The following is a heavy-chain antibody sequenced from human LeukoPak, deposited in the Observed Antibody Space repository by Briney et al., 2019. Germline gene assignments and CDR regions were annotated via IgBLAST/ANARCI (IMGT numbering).Heavy chain of an antibody. CDR3: ARSPRIYDSSGYYLVEYFDL. D-gene: IGHD3-22*01. Sequence: GGSLRLSCAASGFTVSTNYMSRVRQAPGKGLEWVSIIYSGGSTSYADSVKGRFTISRDISKNTLFLQMSSLRAEDTAVYYCARSPRIYDSSGYYLVEYFDLWGRGTLVTVSS. V-gene: IGHV3-53*01. J-gene: IGHJ2*01. CDR1: GFTVSTNY. CDR2: IYSGGST.